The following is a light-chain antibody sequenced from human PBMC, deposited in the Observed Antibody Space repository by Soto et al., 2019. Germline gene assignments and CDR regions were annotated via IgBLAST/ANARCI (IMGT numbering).Light chain of an antibody. CDR3: QQYGNSQT. V-gene: IGKV3-20*01. Sequence: EIVLSQSPGTLSLFPGERATLSCRASQTVSSSYLAWYQQKPGQAPRLVICGASNRATGIPDRFSGSGSGTDFTLTISRLEPEDFAVYYCQQYGNSQTFGQGTKVDIK. CDR1: QTVSSSY. CDR2: GAS. J-gene: IGKJ1*01.